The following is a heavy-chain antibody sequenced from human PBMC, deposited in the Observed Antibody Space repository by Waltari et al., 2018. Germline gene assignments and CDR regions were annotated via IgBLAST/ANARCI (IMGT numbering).Heavy chain of an antibody. D-gene: IGHD6-19*01. CDR3: VKGALSAKKFDG. V-gene: IGHV3-23*01. Sequence: EVQLLESGGDLVQPGGSLRLSCEASGFKFSSYGRSWVRQAPGKGLEWVSVISDSGGTKYYADSVKGRFTISRDNSKNTLQMQMNSLTAEDTAVYYCVKGALSAKKFDGWGQGILVTVSS. CDR2: ISDSGGTK. CDR1: GFKFSSYG. J-gene: IGHJ4*02.